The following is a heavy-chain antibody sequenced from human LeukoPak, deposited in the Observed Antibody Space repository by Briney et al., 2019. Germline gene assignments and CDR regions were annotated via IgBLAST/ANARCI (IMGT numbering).Heavy chain of an antibody. CDR2: ISYDGSNK. V-gene: IGHV3-30*03. CDR1: GFTFSSYS. D-gene: IGHD6-13*01. Sequence: PGGSLRLSCAASGFTFSSYSMNWVRQAPGKGLEWVAVISYDGSNKYYADSVKGRFTISRDQANNTLYLQMNTLRDEDTAVYYCARGPRYSFYWGQGTLVSVSS. J-gene: IGHJ4*02. CDR3: ARGPRYSFY.